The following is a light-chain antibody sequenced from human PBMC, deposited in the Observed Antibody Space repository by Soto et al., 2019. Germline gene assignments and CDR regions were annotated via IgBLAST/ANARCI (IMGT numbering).Light chain of an antibody. CDR2: SAS. V-gene: IGKV3-11*01. Sequence: EIVLTQSPATLFLSPGERATLSCRASQSVRNDLVWYHQKRGQAPRLLIYSASIRAAGIPARFSGSGSGTDFTLTISSLEPEDLAVYYCQQRRDWPRTFGRGTKLEIK. CDR3: QQRRDWPRT. J-gene: IGKJ2*01. CDR1: QSVRND.